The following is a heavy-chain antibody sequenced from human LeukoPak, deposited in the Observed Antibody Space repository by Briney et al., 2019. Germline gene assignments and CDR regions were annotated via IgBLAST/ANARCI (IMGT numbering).Heavy chain of an antibody. D-gene: IGHD3-10*01. CDR2: INHSGST. CDR3: ARGYYGSGSGNWFDP. CDR1: GGSSSGYY. Sequence: SETLSLTCAVYGGSSSGYYWSWIRQPPGKGLEWIGEINHSGSTNYNPSLKSRVTISVDTSKNQFSLKLSSVTAADTAVYYCARGYYGSGSGNWFDPWGQGTLVTVSS. J-gene: IGHJ5*02. V-gene: IGHV4-34*01.